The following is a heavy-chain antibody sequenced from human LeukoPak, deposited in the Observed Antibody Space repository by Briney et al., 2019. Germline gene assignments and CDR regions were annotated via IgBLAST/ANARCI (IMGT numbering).Heavy chain of an antibody. D-gene: IGHD3-3*01. Sequence: GGSLRLSCAASGFTFSSYSMNWVRQAPGKGLEWVSYINSSSSTIYYADSVKGRFTISRDNAKNSLYLQMNSLRAEDTAVYYCARASWAYYDFWSGMDAFDIWGQGTMVTVSS. V-gene: IGHV3-48*01. CDR2: INSSSSTI. CDR1: GFTFSSYS. J-gene: IGHJ3*02. CDR3: ARASWAYYDFWSGMDAFDI.